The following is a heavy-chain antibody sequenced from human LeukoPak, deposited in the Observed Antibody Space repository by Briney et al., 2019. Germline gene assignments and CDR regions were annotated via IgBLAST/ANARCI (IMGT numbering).Heavy chain of an antibody. J-gene: IGHJ4*02. CDR2: MNPNSGNT. CDR1: VDTFTSYD. CDR3: ARGPWGDSSGYGFDY. Sequence: ASVKVSCKASVDTFTSYDINWVRQATGQGLEWLGWMNPNSGNTGYAQKFQGRVTMARNTSISTAYMELSSLRSEDTAVYYCARGPWGDSSGYGFDYWGQGTLVTVSS. V-gene: IGHV1-8*01. D-gene: IGHD3-22*01.